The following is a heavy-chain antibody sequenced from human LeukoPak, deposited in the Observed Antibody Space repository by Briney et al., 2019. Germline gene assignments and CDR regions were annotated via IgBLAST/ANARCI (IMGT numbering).Heavy chain of an antibody. V-gene: IGHV3-11*04. Sequence: GGSLRLSCTASGFNFGDYFMSWIRQSPGKGLEWVAFISGSGTNIHYADSVKGRFTISRDNAKNSLYLEMRSLRSEDTAVYYCATSRVFDYWGQGALISVSS. CDR2: ISGSGTNI. CDR3: ATSRVFDY. J-gene: IGHJ4*02. CDR1: GFNFGDYF.